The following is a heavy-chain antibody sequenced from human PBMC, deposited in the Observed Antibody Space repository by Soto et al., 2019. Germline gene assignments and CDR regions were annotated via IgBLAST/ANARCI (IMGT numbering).Heavy chain of an antibody. V-gene: IGHV3-74*01. J-gene: IGHJ3*02. CDR1: GFIFSSYW. CDR3: AREGSRTMIVVWDAFDI. Sequence: EVQLVESGGGLVQPGGSLRLSCAASGFIFSSYWMHWVRQAPGKGLVWVSRINSDGSSTSYADSVKGRFIISRDNAKNTLYLQMNSLRAEDTAVYYCAREGSRTMIVVWDAFDIWGQGTMVTVSS. D-gene: IGHD3-22*01. CDR2: INSDGSST.